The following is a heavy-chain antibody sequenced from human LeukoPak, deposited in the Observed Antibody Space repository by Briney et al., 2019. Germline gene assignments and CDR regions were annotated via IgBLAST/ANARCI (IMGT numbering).Heavy chain of an antibody. J-gene: IGHJ4*02. V-gene: IGHV1-18*01. CDR2: INTYNGNI. CDR3: ARDPLTAMVGYAGY. CDR1: GYIFTTYG. D-gene: IGHD5-18*01. Sequence: GASVKVSCKASGYIFTTYGISWVRQAPGQGLEWMGWINTYNGNIDYAQKLQGRVTMTTDTSTSTAYMELRSLRSDDTAVYYCARDPLTAMVGYAGYWGQGTLVTVSS.